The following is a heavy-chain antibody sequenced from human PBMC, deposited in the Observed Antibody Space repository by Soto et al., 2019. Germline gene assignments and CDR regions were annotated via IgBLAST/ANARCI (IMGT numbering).Heavy chain of an antibody. CDR3: APEDPPRGYSYGFS. V-gene: IGHV3-21*01. Sequence: GGSLRLSCAASGFTFSSYSMNWVRQAPGKGLEWVSSISSSSSYIYYADSVKGRFTISRDNAKNSLYLQMNSLRAEDTAVYYCAPEDPPRGYSYGFSWGQGTMVTVS. D-gene: IGHD5-18*01. CDR2: ISSSSSYI. CDR1: GFTFSSYS. J-gene: IGHJ3*01.